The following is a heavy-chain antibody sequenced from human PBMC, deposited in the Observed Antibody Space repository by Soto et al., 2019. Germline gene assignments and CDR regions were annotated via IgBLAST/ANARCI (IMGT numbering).Heavy chain of an antibody. J-gene: IGHJ5*02. CDR1: GFTFSSYA. CDR2: ISGSGGST. CDR3: AKSTSSSWYPELVWFDP. V-gene: IGHV3-23*01. Sequence: GGSLRLSCAASGFTFSSYAMSWVRQAPGKGLEWVSAISGSGGSTYYADSVKGRFTISRDNSKNTLYLQMNSLRAEDTAVYYCAKSTSSSWYPELVWFDPWGQGTLVTVSS. D-gene: IGHD6-13*01.